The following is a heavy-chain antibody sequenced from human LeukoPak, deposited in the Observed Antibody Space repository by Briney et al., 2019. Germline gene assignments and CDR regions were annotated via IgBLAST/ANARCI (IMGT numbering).Heavy chain of an antibody. J-gene: IGHJ5*02. CDR3: ARDADTNLLGGNWFDP. CDR1: GYTFTGYY. CDR2: INPNSGGT. V-gene: IGHV1-2*02. Sequence: GASVKVSCKASGYTFTGYYMHWVRQAPGQGLEWMGWINPNSGGTNYAQKFQGRVTMTRDTSISTAYMELRSLRSDDTAVYYCARDADTNLLGGNWFDPWGQGTLVTVSS. D-gene: IGHD3-10*01.